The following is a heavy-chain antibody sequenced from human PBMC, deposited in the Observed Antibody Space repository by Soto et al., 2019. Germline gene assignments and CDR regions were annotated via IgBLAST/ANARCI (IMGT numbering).Heavy chain of an antibody. J-gene: IGHJ6*02. V-gene: IGHV5-10-1*01. CDR1: GYSFTSYW. D-gene: IGHD6-13*01. CDR3: ARLQDITAAGTDNYYGMDV. CDR2: IDPSDSYT. Sequence: GESLKISCKGSGYSFTSYWISWVRQMPGKGLEWMGRIDPSDSYTNYSPSFQGHVTISADKSISTAYLQWSSLKASDTAMYYCARLQDITAAGTDNYYGMDVWGQGTTVTVSS.